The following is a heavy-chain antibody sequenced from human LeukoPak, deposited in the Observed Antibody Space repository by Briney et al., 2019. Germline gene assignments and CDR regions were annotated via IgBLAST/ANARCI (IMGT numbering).Heavy chain of an antibody. J-gene: IGHJ3*02. CDR1: GGSISRGGYS. V-gene: IGHV4-61*08. Sequence: SETLSLTCAVSGGSISRGGYSWSWIRQPPGKGLEWIGRIHSSGTTNYNPSLKSRVSISMDTSKNQFSLKLTSMSAADTAVYFCARNTYYYDRSGITGMYVCDMWGRGTMVTVSS. CDR2: IHSSGTT. CDR3: ARNTYYYDRSGITGMYVCDM. D-gene: IGHD3-22*01.